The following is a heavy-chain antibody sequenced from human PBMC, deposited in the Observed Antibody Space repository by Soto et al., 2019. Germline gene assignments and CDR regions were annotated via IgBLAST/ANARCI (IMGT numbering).Heavy chain of an antibody. CDR2: IYPGDSDT. Sequence: ELQLVQSGAEVKKPGESLKISCKGSGYRFSTYWIGWVRQMPGKGLEWMGIIYPGDSDTRYSPSFQGQVTISADKSITPTYLQWGSLKPSDTAIYYCATSTASYVDMASTTPLAYFDYWGQGTLVTVSS. CDR3: ATSTASYVDMASTTPLAYFDY. CDR1: GYRFSTYW. J-gene: IGHJ4*02. V-gene: IGHV5-51*01. D-gene: IGHD5-12*01.